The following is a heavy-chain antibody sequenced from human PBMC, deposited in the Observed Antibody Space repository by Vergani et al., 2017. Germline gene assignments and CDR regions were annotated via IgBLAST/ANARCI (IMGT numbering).Heavy chain of an antibody. CDR2: INPKSGGT. D-gene: IGHD6-13*01. J-gene: IGHJ4*02. V-gene: IGHV1-2*04. CDR1: GYTFTGYY. CDR3: ARWGIFHYYFDY. Sequence: QVQLVQSGAEVKKPGASVKVSCKASGYTFTGYYMHWVRQAPGQGLEWMGWINPKSGGTNYAQKFQGWVTMTRDTSISTAYMELSRLRSDDTAVYYCARWGIFHYYFDYWGQGTLVTVSS.